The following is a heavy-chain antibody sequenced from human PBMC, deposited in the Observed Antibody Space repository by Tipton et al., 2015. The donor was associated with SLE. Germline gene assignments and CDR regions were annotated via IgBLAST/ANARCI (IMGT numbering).Heavy chain of an antibody. CDR1: GVSIGSTSYY. V-gene: IGHV4-39*07. Sequence: TLSLTCSVSGVSIGSTSYYWAWIRQPPGKGPAWIGSIYYDGTTYYSPSLKGRVTISVDTSKNQFSLRLSSVTAADTAVYYCARNYYGSGFDAFDTWGQGTMVTVSS. J-gene: IGHJ3*02. CDR3: ARNYYGSGFDAFDT. D-gene: IGHD3-10*01. CDR2: IYYDGTT.